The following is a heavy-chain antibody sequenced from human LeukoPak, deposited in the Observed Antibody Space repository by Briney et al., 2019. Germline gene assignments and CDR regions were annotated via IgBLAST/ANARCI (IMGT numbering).Heavy chain of an antibody. J-gene: IGHJ4*02. V-gene: IGHV4-30-4*01. D-gene: IGHD2-8*01. CDR2: IYYSGST. CDR3: ASCTSYSVFDY. CDR1: GGSISSGDYY. Sequence: SQTLSLTCTVSGGSISSGDYYCNWIRQPPGKGLEWIGYIYYSGSTSYNPSLKSRVTISIHTSTNQFSLKLSSVTAADTAVYYCASCTSYSVFDYWGQGTLVTVSS.